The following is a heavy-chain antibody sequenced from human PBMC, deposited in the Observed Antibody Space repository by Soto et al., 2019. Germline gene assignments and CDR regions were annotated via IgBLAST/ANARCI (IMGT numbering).Heavy chain of an antibody. CDR2: IIPIFGTT. CDR3: AKDGGADGYFGNWLDP. Sequence: QVELVQSGAEVKKPGSSVKVSCKASGGTFSNYASTWVRQAPGQGLEWVTRIIPIFGTTNVAQKFQGRVTVTADESTTTAYMELSGLRSDDTAVYYCAKDGGADGYFGNWLDPWGQGTQVTVSS. J-gene: IGHJ5*02. CDR1: GGTFSNYA. V-gene: IGHV1-69*15. D-gene: IGHD5-12*01.